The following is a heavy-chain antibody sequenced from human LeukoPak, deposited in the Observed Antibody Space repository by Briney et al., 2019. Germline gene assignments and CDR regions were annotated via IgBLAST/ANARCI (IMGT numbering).Heavy chain of an antibody. CDR1: GFTFSSYA. D-gene: IGHD7-27*01. J-gene: IGHJ4*02. CDR3: AKDGGLWVSAHWGDS. V-gene: IGHV3-23*01. Sequence: GGSLRLSCAASGFTFSSYAMHWVRQAPGKGLEWVSTITTSDGNTYYADSVKGRFTVSRDNSKNTLFLQMNSLRAEDTAVYYCAKDGGLWVSAHWGDSWGRGTLVTVSS. CDR2: ITTSDGNT.